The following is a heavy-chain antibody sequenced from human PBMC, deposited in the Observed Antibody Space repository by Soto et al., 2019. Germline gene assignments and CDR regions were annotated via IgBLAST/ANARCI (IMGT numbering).Heavy chain of an antibody. CDR3: ARDPSGAYYYDSSGYQFDS. Sequence: GGSLRLSCAASGFTFRYFGMHWVRQSPGKGLEWVAVISYDGSNQYYADSVKGRFTISRDNSKNTVFLQMNSLRAEDTTVYYCARDPSGAYYYDSSGYQFDSWGQGT. CDR1: GFTFRYFG. J-gene: IGHJ4*02. D-gene: IGHD3-22*01. CDR2: ISYDGSNQ. V-gene: IGHV3-30*03.